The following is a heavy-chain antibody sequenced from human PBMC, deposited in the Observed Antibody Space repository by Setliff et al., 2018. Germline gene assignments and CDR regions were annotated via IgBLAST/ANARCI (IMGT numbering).Heavy chain of an antibody. Sequence: SVKVSCKASGGTFTNYAINWVRRAPGQGLEWMGGINPIFGTADYTQNFQGRVTITTDESTSTAYMELSSLRSEDTAIYYCATERGLVVSATDYYYYMDVWGKGTTVTVSS. CDR3: ATERGLVVSATDYYYYMDV. V-gene: IGHV1-69*05. D-gene: IGHD2-15*01. J-gene: IGHJ6*03. CDR2: INPIFGTA. CDR1: GGTFTNYA.